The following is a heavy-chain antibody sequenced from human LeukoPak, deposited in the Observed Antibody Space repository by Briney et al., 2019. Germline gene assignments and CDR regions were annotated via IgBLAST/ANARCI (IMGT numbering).Heavy chain of an antibody. V-gene: IGHV3-33*01. CDR1: GFAFSAHS. Sequence: GGSLRLSCAVSGFAFSAHSMGRGRQAPGKGLEWVAVMWFAGGNKYYADSVKGRFTISRDNSKNTLYLQMNRLRAEDTAVYYCLRGKQHLVFLPPDHWGQGTLVTVSS. CDR3: LRGKQHLVFLPPDH. J-gene: IGHJ4*02. CDR2: MWFAGGNK. D-gene: IGHD6-13*01.